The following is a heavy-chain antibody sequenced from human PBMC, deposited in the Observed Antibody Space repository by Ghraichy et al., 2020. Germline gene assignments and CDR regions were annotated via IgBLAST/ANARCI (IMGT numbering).Heavy chain of an antibody. CDR3: VKIAAAPD. CDR2: ISSANGGST. CDR1: GFTFSSYA. Sequence: GGSLRLSCSASGFTFSSYAMHWIRQAPGKGLEFVSGISSANGGSTYYADSVKGRFTISRDNSKNTLYLQMSSLIAEDTAVYYCVKIAAAPDWGQGTLVTVSS. D-gene: IGHD6-13*01. J-gene: IGHJ4*02. V-gene: IGHV3-64D*06.